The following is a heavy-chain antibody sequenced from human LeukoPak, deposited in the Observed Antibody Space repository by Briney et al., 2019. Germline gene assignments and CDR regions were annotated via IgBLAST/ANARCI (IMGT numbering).Heavy chain of an antibody. V-gene: IGHV3-7*01. Sequence: GGSLRLSCAASGFTFSNYWMTWVRQAPGSGLEWVATIKQDGSDKYYVDSVKGRFTVSRDNAKNSLYLQMNSLRVEDTAVYYCAKNGGSFDYWGQGTLVTVSS. CDR1: GFTFSNYW. J-gene: IGHJ4*02. CDR2: IKQDGSDK. D-gene: IGHD1-26*01. CDR3: AKNGGSFDY.